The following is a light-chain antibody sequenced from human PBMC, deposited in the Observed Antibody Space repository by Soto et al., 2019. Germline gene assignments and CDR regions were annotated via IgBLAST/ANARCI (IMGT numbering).Light chain of an antibody. CDR3: GTWDSGLSAVV. V-gene: IGLV1-51*01. CDR1: SSNIGNNY. J-gene: IGLJ2*01. CDR2: DND. Sequence: QSVLTQPPSVSAAPGQKVTISCSGSSSNIGNNYVSWYQQLPGTAPKLLIYDNDERPSGIPDRFSGSKSGTSATLGITGLRTGDDADYYCGTWDSGLSAVVVGGGTKLTVL.